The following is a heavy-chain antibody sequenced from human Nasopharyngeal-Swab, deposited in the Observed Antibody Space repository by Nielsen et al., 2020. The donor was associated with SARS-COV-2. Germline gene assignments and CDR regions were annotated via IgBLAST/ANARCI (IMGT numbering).Heavy chain of an antibody. Sequence: VRQAPGQGLEWVSVIYSGGSRHYADSVKGRFTISRDNSKNALYLQMNSLRAEDTAVYYCARSRLPGVFSVTASWYFDLWGRGTLVTVSS. D-gene: IGHD2-21*02. V-gene: IGHV3-53*01. J-gene: IGHJ2*01. CDR2: IYSGGSR. CDR3: ARSRLPGVFSVTASWYFDL.